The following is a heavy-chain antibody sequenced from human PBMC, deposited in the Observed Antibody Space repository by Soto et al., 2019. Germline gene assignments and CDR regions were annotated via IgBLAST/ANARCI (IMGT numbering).Heavy chain of an antibody. Sequence: GESLKISCKGSGYSFTSYWIGWVRQMPGKGLEWMGIIYPGDSDTRCSPSFQGQVTISADKSISTAYLQWSSLKASDTAMYYCARYYTPDWECNWFDPWGQGTLVTVSS. CDR3: ARYYTPDWECNWFDP. CDR2: IYPGDSDT. CDR1: GYSFTSYW. V-gene: IGHV5-51*01. D-gene: IGHD1-26*01. J-gene: IGHJ5*02.